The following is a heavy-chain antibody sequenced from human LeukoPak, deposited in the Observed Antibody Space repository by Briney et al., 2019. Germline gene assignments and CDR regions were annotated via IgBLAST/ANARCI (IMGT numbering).Heavy chain of an antibody. CDR2: IIPIFGTA. D-gene: IGHD5-18*01. CDR3: AREENTAMVLRP. J-gene: IGHJ5*02. CDR1: GGTFSSYA. Sequence: ASVKVSCKASGGTFSSYAISWVRQAPGQGLGWMGGIIPIFGTANYAQKFQGRVTITADESTSTAYMELSSLRSEDTAVYYCAREENTAMVLRPWGQGTLVTVSS. V-gene: IGHV1-69*13.